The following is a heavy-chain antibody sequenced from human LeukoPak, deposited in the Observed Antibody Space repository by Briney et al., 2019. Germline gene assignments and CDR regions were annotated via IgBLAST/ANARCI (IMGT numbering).Heavy chain of an antibody. D-gene: IGHD3-10*01. V-gene: IGHV3-21*04. Sequence: GGSLRLSCAASGFTFSNYYMNWVRQAPGKGLEWVSSISSSSSYINYADSVKGRFTISRDNAKNSLYLQMNSLRAEDTAVYYCARDRQAGSYYFDYWGQGTLVTVSS. CDR1: GFTFSNYY. CDR2: ISSSSSYI. CDR3: ARDRQAGSYYFDY. J-gene: IGHJ4*02.